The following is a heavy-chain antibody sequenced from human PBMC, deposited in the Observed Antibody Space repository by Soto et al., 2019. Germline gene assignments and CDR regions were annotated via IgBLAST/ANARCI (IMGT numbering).Heavy chain of an antibody. CDR2: INHSGST. J-gene: IGHJ5*02. CDR3: AKASLVRNWFDP. CDR1: GGSFSGYY. Sequence: SETLSLTCAVYGGSFSGYYWSWIRQPPGKGLEWIGEINHSGSTNYNPSLKSRVTISVDTSKNKFSLKLSSVTAADTAVYYCAKASLVRNWFDPWGQGTLVTVSS. V-gene: IGHV4-34*01.